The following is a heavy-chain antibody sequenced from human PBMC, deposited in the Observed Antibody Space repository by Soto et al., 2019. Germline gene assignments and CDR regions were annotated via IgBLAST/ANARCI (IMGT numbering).Heavy chain of an antibody. V-gene: IGHV1-46*01. Sequence: ASVKVSCKASGYTFTSYYMHWVRQAPGQGLEWMGIINPSGGSTSYAQKFQGRVTMTRDTSISTAYMELSRLRSDDTAVYYCARGGLSVAGTHFDYWGQGTLVTVSS. J-gene: IGHJ4*02. CDR2: INPSGGST. CDR1: GYTFTSYY. D-gene: IGHD6-19*01. CDR3: ARGGLSVAGTHFDY.